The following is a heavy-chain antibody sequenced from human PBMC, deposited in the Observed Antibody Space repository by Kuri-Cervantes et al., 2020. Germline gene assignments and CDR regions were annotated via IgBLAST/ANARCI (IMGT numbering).Heavy chain of an antibody. CDR3: ARDATAGEIQPNAFDI. CDR2: IRYDGSNK. CDR1: GFTFSSYG. J-gene: IGHJ3*02. D-gene: IGHD5-18*01. Sequence: GESLKISCAASGFTFSSYGMNWVRQAPGKGLEWVAFIRYDGSNKYYADSVKGRFTISRDNSKNTLYLRMNSLRAEDTAVYYCARDATAGEIQPNAFDIWGQGTMVTVSS. V-gene: IGHV3-30*02.